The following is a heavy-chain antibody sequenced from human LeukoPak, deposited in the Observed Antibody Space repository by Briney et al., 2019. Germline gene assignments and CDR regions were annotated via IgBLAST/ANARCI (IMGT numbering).Heavy chain of an antibody. CDR1: GFTFSSYA. J-gene: IGHJ6*03. CDR2: XXXXXGST. CDR3: AKEARYGSGSSYYYYYYMDV. V-gene: IGHV3-23*01. D-gene: IGHD3-10*01. Sequence: GGSLRLSCAASGFTFSSYAXXXVRQAPGKXXXXXXXXXXXXGSTYYADSVKGRXXIXRDNSKNTLYLQMNSLRAXDTAVYYCAKEARYGSGSSYYYYYYMDVWGKGTTVTVSS.